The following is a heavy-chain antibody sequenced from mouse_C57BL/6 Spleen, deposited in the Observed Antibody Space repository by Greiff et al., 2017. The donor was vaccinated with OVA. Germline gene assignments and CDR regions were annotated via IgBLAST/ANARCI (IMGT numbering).Heavy chain of an antibody. V-gene: IGHV1-82*01. CDR1: GYAFSSSW. CDR3: ASGLLRNYFDY. CDR2: IYPGDGDT. D-gene: IGHD2-3*01. J-gene: IGHJ2*01. Sequence: QVQLKESGPELVKPGASVKISCKASGYAFSSSWMNWVKQRPGKGLEWIGRIYPGDGDTNYNGKFKGKATLTADKSSSTAYMQLSSLTSEDSAVYFCASGLLRNYFDYWGQGTTLTVSS.